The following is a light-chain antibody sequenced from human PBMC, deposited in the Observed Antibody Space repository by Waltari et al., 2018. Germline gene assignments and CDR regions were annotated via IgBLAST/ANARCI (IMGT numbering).Light chain of an antibody. J-gene: IGLJ1*01. CDR2: EVT. Sequence: QAALTQPRSVSGSPGQSVTISCTGTSSDIGDYNYVSWYQQHPGTAPKLMMYEVTKRPSGVSDRFSGSKSGNTASLTISGLQAEDEADYYCCSYAGSYTYIFGAGTRLTVL. V-gene: IGLV2-11*01. CDR3: CSYAGSYTYI. CDR1: SSDIGDYNY.